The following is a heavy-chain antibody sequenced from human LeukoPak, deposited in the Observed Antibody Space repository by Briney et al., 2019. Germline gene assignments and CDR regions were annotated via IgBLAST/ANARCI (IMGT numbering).Heavy chain of an antibody. CDR3: ARAGASGTHYDISWYY. V-gene: IGHV3-30-3*01. CDR2: ISYDGTNK. CDR1: GFSFSYYA. J-gene: IGHJ4*02. D-gene: IGHD3-9*01. Sequence: GRSLRLSCAASGFSFSYYAMHWVRQAPGKGLEWVAVISYDGTNKYYADSVKGRFTISRDNSKSTLYLQLNSLRAEDTAVYYCARAGASGTHYDISWYYWGQGILVTVSS.